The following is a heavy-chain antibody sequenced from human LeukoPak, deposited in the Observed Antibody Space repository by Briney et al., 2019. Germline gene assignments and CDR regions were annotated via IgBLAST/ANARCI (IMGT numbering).Heavy chain of an antibody. CDR1: GGSIYNYY. D-gene: IGHD3-10*01. Sequence: SETLSLTCTVSGGSIYNYYWNWIRQPAGQGLEWIGRIYTSGGTKYNPSLKSRVSMSVDTSKNQFSLRLGSVTAADTAVYYCARGNVGDMLRGAYDFWGQGTLVTVSS. CDR3: ARGNVGDMLRGAYDF. J-gene: IGHJ4*02. CDR2: IYTSGGT. V-gene: IGHV4-4*07.